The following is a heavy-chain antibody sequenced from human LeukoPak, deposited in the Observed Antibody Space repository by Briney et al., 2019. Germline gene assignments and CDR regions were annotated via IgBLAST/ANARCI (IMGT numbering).Heavy chain of an antibody. J-gene: IGHJ4*02. CDR1: GFSFSSYA. V-gene: IGHV3-23*01. CDR3: ARVPRGYSYGLGLYFDY. Sequence: GGSLRLSCAASGFSFSSYAMSWVRQAPGKGLEWVSAISKSGDSTFYADSVKGRFTISRDNSKNTLYLQMNSLRAEDTAVYYCARVPRGYSYGLGLYFDYWGQGTLVTVSS. CDR2: ISKSGDST. D-gene: IGHD5-18*01.